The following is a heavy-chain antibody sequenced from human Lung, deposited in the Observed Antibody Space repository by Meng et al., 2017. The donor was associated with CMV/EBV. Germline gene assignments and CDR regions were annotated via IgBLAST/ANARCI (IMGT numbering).Heavy chain of an antibody. CDR1: GFTFNKSW. Sequence: GESLKISCAASGFTFNKSWIHWVRQAPEKGLVWVSRINDDGSSTTYADSVKGRFTVSRDNAKDTLYLQMSSLRAEDTAVYYCATETFHDFGSGYVPFDYWGQGXLVTVSS. CDR3: ATETFHDFGSGYVPFDY. J-gene: IGHJ4*02. V-gene: IGHV3-74*01. D-gene: IGHD3-3*01. CDR2: INDDGSST.